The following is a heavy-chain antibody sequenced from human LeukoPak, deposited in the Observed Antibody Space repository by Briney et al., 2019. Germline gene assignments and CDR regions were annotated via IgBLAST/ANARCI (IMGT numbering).Heavy chain of an antibody. V-gene: IGHV3-7*01. CDR1: GFTFSSYW. Sequence: GGSLRLSCAASGFTFSSYWMSWVRQAPGKELEWVANIKQDGSEKYYVDSVKGRFTISRDNAKNSLYLQMSSLRAEDTAVYYCARDWGDLAVAGIVLEDAFDIWGQGTMVTVSS. J-gene: IGHJ3*02. D-gene: IGHD6-19*01. CDR2: IKQDGSEK. CDR3: ARDWGDLAVAGIVLEDAFDI.